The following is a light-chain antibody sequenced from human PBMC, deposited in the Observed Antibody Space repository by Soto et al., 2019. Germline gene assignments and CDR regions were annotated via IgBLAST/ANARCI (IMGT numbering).Light chain of an antibody. Sequence: EIEMTQSPATLSGSLGDRVTITCRASQSISSYLAWYQQKPGKAPRLLIYGASTMESGIPARFSGSGSGTEFTLTISSLQPEDFAAYYCQQYNSWPTLGRGTKVDIK. CDR1: QSISSY. CDR3: QQYNSWPT. V-gene: IGKV3-15*01. J-gene: IGKJ1*01. CDR2: GAS.